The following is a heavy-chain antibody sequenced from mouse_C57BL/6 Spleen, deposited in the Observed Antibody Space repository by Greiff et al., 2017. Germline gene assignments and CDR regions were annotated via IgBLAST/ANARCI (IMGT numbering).Heavy chain of an antibody. V-gene: IGHV1-72*01. D-gene: IGHD1-1*01. J-gene: IGHJ2*01. Sequence: VQLQQPGAELVKPGASVKLSCMASGYTFTSYWMHWVKQRPGRGLEWIGRIDPNSGGNTYNEKLKSKATLTVDKPSSTAYMQLSSLTSEDSAVYYCAREDTVVPYFDYWGKGTTLTVSA. CDR2: IDPNSGGN. CDR3: AREDTVVPYFDY. CDR1: GYTFTSYW.